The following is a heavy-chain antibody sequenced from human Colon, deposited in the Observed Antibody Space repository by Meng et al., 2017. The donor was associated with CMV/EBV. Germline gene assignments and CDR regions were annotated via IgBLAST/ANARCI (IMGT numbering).Heavy chain of an antibody. CDR2: IYWNDEK. V-gene: IGHV2-5*01. CDR3: ASTSPGLAAAGTVYFDF. J-gene: IGHJ4*02. D-gene: IGHD6-13*01. CDR1: GFSFSTSGVA. Sequence: SGPMLVKPTQTLTLTCTFSGFSFSTSGVAVGWIRQPPGKALEWLALIYWNDEKRYSPSLKNRLTITTDTAKNQVVLTMTVMDPADTATYYCASTSPGLAAAGTVYFDFWGQGTRVTVSS.